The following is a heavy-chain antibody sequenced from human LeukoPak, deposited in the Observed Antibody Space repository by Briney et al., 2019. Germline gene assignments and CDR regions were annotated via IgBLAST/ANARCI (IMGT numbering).Heavy chain of an antibody. CDR1: GYTFTSYG. CDR2: ISAYNGNT. D-gene: IGHD3-22*01. V-gene: IGHV1-18*01. CDR3: ARGYYYDGSGYLGFYGMDV. Sequence: ASVKVSCKASGYTFTSYGISWVRQAPGQGLEWMGWISAYNGNTNYAQKLQGRVTMTTDTSTSTAYMELRSLRSDDTAVYYCARGYYYDGSGYLGFYGMDVWGQGTTVTVYS. J-gene: IGHJ6*02.